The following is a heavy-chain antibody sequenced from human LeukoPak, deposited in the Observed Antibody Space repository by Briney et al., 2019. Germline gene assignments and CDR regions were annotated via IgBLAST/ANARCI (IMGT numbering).Heavy chain of an antibody. CDR2: IYHTGST. J-gene: IGHJ3*01. V-gene: IGHV4-30-2*01. Sequence: PSETLSLTFAVSGDSISSAYSWIWIRQPPGKGLEWIGYIYHTGSTSYNPSLKTRVTISIDRPRNQSSLKLSSVTAADTAMYYCARVVGATSHDTFDVWGQGTMVTVSS. D-gene: IGHD1-26*01. CDR3: ARVVGATSHDTFDV. CDR1: GDSISSAYS.